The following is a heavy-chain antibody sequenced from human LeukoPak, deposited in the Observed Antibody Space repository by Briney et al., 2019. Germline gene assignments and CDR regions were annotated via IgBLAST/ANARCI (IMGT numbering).Heavy chain of an antibody. J-gene: IGHJ6*02. Sequence: ASVKVSCKASGYTFTSYDINWVRQATGQGLEWMGWMNPNSGNTGYAQKFQGRVTMTRNTSISTAYMELSSLRSEDTAVYYCARGRGYSSSWYEGPHYYYYGMDVWGQGTTVTVSS. CDR2: MNPNSGNT. CDR3: ARGRGYSSSWYEGPHYYYYGMDV. CDR1: GYTFTSYD. V-gene: IGHV1-8*01. D-gene: IGHD6-13*01.